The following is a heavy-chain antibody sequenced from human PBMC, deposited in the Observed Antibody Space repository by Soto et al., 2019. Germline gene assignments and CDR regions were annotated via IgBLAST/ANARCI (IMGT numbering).Heavy chain of an antibody. J-gene: IGHJ4*02. CDR1: GGTFSSYA. Sequence: SVKVSCKASGGTFSSYAISWVRQAPGQGLEWMGGIIPIFGTANYAQKFQGRVTITADESTSTAYMELSSLRSEDTAVYYCVRVPSGSRADCSGGSCYSLNYFDYWGQGTLVTV. V-gene: IGHV1-69*13. CDR2: IIPIFGTA. D-gene: IGHD2-15*01. CDR3: VRVPSGSRADCSGGSCYSLNYFDY.